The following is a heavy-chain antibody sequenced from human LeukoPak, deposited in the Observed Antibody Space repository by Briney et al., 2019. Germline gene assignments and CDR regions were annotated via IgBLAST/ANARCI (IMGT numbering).Heavy chain of an antibody. V-gene: IGHV4-59*11. D-gene: IGHD3-22*01. Sequence: SETLSLTCTVSGGSIRSHYWSWIRQPPGKGLEWIGYIHYTGGTNSNPSLKSRVTISVDTSKNQFSLKLSSVTAADTAVYYCAREPRGHQTQYYYDTSGHNWFDPWGQGTLVTVSS. CDR2: IHYTGGT. CDR1: GGSIRSHY. J-gene: IGHJ5*02. CDR3: AREPRGHQTQYYYDTSGHNWFDP.